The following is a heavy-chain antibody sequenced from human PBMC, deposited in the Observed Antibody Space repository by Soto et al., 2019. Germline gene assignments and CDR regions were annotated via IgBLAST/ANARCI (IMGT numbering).Heavy chain of an antibody. Sequence: GGSLRLSCAASGFTFSSYWMSWVRQAPGKGLEWVANIKQDGSEKYYVDSVKGRFTISRDNAKNSLYLQMNSLRAEDTAVYYCAKDGRVTIFGVVLYDYYYLDVWGKGTTVTVSS. D-gene: IGHD3-3*01. CDR3: AKDGRVTIFGVVLYDYYYLDV. V-gene: IGHV3-7*01. CDR1: GFTFSSYW. J-gene: IGHJ6*03. CDR2: IKQDGSEK.